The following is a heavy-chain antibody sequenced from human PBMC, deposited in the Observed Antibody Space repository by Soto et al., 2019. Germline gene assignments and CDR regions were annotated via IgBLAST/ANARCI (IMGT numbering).Heavy chain of an antibody. CDR1: GFTFSSYW. J-gene: IGHJ4*02. Sequence: GGSLRLSFAASGFTFSSYWMSWVRQAPGKGLEWVPVISYDGSNKYYADSVKGRFTISRDNAGNTLYLQMNSLRAEDTAVYYCAKLPNKYYDSSGVFYWGQGTLVTVSS. CDR3: AKLPNKYYDSSGVFY. D-gene: IGHD3-22*01. V-gene: IGHV3-30*18. CDR2: ISYDGSNK.